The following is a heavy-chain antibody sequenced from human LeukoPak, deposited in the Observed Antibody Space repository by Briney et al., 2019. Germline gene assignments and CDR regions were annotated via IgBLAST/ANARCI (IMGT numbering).Heavy chain of an antibody. CDR1: GYTFTPYY. CDR2: INPNSGGT. J-gene: IGHJ4*02. Sequence: ASVTVSFTASGYTFTPYYMHWVRQAPGQGREWMGWINPNSGGTNYAQKFKGRVTITTHTSISTVYMELSRLRSDDTAVYYCARDFPSSGWYHPFDYWGQGILVTVSS. V-gene: IGHV1-2*02. D-gene: IGHD6-19*01. CDR3: ARDFPSSGWYHPFDY.